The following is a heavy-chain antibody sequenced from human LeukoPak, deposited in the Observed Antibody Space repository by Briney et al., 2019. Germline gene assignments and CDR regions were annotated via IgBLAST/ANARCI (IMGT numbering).Heavy chain of an antibody. CDR2: INPSGGST. Sequence: ASVKVSCKASGYTFTNYDINWVRQAPGQGLEWMGIINPSGGSTSYAQKFQGRVTMTRDTSTSTVYMELSSLRSEDTAVYYCARDPIGYYDSSGYTLDYWGQGTLVTVSS. V-gene: IGHV1-46*01. CDR1: GYTFTNYD. CDR3: ARDPIGYYDSSGYTLDY. D-gene: IGHD3-22*01. J-gene: IGHJ4*02.